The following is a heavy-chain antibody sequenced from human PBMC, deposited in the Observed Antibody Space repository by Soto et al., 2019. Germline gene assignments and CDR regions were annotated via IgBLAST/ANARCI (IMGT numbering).Heavy chain of an antibody. Sequence: QVQLQESGPGLVKPSQTLSLTCTVSGGSISSGDYYWSWIRQPPGKGLEWIGYIYYSGSTYYNPSPTTPVPTSVDTCKPPVPLTVRFVPAADTAVHHRASLNSGYRPLDQWRQGTLVTLSS. CDR2: IYYSGST. J-gene: IGHJ5*02. D-gene: IGHD5-18*01. CDR3: ASLNSGYRPLDQ. CDR1: GGSISSGDYY. V-gene: IGHV4-30-4*01.